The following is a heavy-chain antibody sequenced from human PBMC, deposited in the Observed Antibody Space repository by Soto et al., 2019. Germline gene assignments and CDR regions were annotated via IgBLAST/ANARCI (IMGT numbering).Heavy chain of an antibody. CDR3: ARVPGYEVDY. V-gene: IGHV1-18*01. Sequence: QVQLVPSGAEVKKPGASVKVSCKPSGYTSTSYGISWVRQAPGRGLEWMGWISSYNVNTNYAQKLQGRVTLTPDTSTSTSYMGLRSLRSDDTSVYYCARVPGYEVDYWGQGTLVTVSS. CDR2: ISSYNVNT. CDR1: GYTSTSYG. D-gene: IGHD6-13*01. J-gene: IGHJ4*02.